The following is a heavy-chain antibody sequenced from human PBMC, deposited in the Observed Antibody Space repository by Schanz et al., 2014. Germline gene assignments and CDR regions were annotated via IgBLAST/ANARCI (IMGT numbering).Heavy chain of an antibody. D-gene: IGHD6-13*01. J-gene: IGHJ3*01. V-gene: IGHV1-18*04. CDR2: ISTYTGNT. CDR3: ARNVIATGRAFDL. CDR1: GYTFTSYG. Sequence: QVQLVQSGTEVKKPGASVKVSCKASGYTFTSYGVSWVRQAPGQGLEWMGWISTYTGNTNYAQRLQDRVTMTPDTAKSTDYMELRSLRSDDTAVYYCARNVIATGRAFDLWGPGTMVTVS.